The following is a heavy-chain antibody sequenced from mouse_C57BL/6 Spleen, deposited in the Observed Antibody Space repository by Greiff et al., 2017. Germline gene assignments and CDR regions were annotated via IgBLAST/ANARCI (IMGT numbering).Heavy chain of an antibody. CDR2: IDPSDSYT. V-gene: IGHV1-69*01. Sequence: QVQLQQPGAELVMPGASVKLSCKASGYTFTSYWMHWVKQRPGQGLEWIGEIDPSDSYTNYNQKFKGKSTLTVDTSSSTAYMQLSSLTSEDSAVYYCAITYDEGAWFAYWGQGTLVTVSA. CDR1: GYTFTSYW. D-gene: IGHD2-12*01. J-gene: IGHJ3*01. CDR3: AITYDEGAWFAY.